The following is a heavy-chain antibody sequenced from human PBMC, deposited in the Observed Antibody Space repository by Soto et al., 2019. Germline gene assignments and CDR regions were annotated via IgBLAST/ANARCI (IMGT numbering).Heavy chain of an antibody. V-gene: IGHV4-59*01. Sequence: SETLSLTCTVSGGSISSYYWSWIRQPPGKGLEWIGYIYYSGSTNYNPSLKSRVTISVDTSKNQFSLKLSSVTAADTAVYYCARAGVVGAPKNWFDPWGQGTLVTAPQ. CDR3: ARAGVVGAPKNWFDP. D-gene: IGHD1-26*01. CDR2: IYYSGST. J-gene: IGHJ5*02. CDR1: GGSISSYY.